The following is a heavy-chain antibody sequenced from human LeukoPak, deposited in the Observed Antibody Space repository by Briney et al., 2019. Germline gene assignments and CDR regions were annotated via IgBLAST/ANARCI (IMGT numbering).Heavy chain of an antibody. J-gene: IGHJ4*02. D-gene: IGHD6-19*01. CDR2: INHSGST. CDR3: ARGAGIAVAGTLGY. CDR1: GGSFSGYY. Sequence: SETLSLTCAVYGGSFSGYYWSWIRQPPGKGLEWIGEINHSGSTNYNPSLKSRVTISVDTSKNQFSLKLSFVTAADTAVYYCARGAGIAVAGTLGYWGQGTLVTVSS. V-gene: IGHV4-34*01.